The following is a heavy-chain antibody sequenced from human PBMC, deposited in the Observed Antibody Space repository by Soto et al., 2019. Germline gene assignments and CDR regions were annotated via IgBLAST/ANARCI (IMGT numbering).Heavy chain of an antibody. CDR2: ISAYNGIA. J-gene: IGHJ4*02. V-gene: IGHV1-18*01. CDR3: ASRSGQLPYYFDY. CDR1: GFTFSNYG. Sequence: QVQLVQSGAEVKKPGASVKVSCKASGFTFSNYGITWVRQAPGQGLEWMGWISAYNGIANNAQKLQGRVTMTTEKSTRTAYMELSSLRSDDTAVYYCASRSGQLPYYFDYWGQGTLVTVSS. D-gene: IGHD6-6*01.